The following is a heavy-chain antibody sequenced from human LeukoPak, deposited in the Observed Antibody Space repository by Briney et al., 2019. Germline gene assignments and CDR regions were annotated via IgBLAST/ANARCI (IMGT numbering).Heavy chain of an antibody. CDR3: AKVIGRSFTYGCDY. CDR1: GFTFSSYA. D-gene: IGHD3-10*01. J-gene: IGHJ4*02. Sequence: GGSLRLSCAASGFTFSSYAMSWVRQAPGKGLEWVSAISGSGGSTYYADSVKGRFTISRDNSKNTLYLQMNSLSAEDTAVYYCAKVIGRSFTYGCDYWGQGTLVTVSS. CDR2: ISGSGGST. V-gene: IGHV3-23*01.